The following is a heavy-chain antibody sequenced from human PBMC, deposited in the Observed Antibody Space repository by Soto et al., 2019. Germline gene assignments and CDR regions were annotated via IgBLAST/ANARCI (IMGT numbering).Heavy chain of an antibody. CDR2: ISSSSGAM. V-gene: IGHV3-48*01. Sequence: EVQLVESGGGLVQPGGSLRLSCAASGFTFSSYNMNWVRQAPGKGLEWISYISSSSGAMIYADSVKGRFTISRDNAKSSLYLQMNSPRAEDTAVYYCAREDFGVVIYYYYMDVWGKGTTVTVSS. CDR3: AREDFGVVIYYYYMDV. J-gene: IGHJ6*03. CDR1: GFTFSSYN. D-gene: IGHD3-3*01.